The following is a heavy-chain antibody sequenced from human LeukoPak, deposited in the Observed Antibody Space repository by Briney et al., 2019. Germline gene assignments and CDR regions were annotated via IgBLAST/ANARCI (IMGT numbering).Heavy chain of an antibody. Sequence: PSETLSLTCTVSGDSISTYYWSWIRQPPGKGLEWIGYVYYNGNTNYNPSLKSRVTISVDTSKNQFSLKLTSVTASDTAVYYCARDSPYFDYWGPGTLVTVSS. CDR2: VYYNGNT. V-gene: IGHV4-59*01. CDR1: GDSISTYY. CDR3: ARDSPYFDY. J-gene: IGHJ4*02.